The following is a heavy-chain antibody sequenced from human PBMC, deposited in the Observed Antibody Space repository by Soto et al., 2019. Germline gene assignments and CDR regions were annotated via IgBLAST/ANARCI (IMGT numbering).Heavy chain of an antibody. Sequence: QVRLQESGPGLVKPSGTLSLTCAVSGGSISSSYWWSWVRQPPGKGLEWIGEIYHSGSTNYNPSRKWRVTIAVDKSKNQFSLKLSSVTAAGTAVYYCARGQGGGAQSGFDYWGQGTLVTVSS. D-gene: IGHD3-16*01. CDR2: IYHSGST. J-gene: IGHJ4*02. CDR1: GGSISSSYW. CDR3: ARGQGGGAQSGFDY. V-gene: IGHV4-4*02.